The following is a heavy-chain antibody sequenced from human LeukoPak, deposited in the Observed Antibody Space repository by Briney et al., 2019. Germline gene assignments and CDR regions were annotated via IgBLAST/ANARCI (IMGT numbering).Heavy chain of an antibody. CDR3: ARLMGGYYYYGMDV. V-gene: IGHV4-34*01. CDR2: ISHSGST. D-gene: IGHD2-8*01. J-gene: IGHJ6*02. CDR1: GGSFSGYY. Sequence: PSETLSLTCAVYGGSFSGYYWSWIRQPPGKGLEWIGEISHSGSTNYNPSLKSRVTISVDTSKNQFSLKLSSVTAADTAVYYCARLMGGYYYYGMDVWGQGTTVTVSS.